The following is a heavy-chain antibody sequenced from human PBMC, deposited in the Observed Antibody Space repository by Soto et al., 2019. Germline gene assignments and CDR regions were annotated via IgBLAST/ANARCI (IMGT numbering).Heavy chain of an antibody. V-gene: IGHV4-30-4*01. D-gene: IGHD3-10*01. CDR3: AREPYNITGNRIEC. J-gene: IGHJ4*02. CDR1: GGSISGDYY. Sequence: PSETLSLTCTVSGGSISGDYYWNWIRQAPGKGLEWIGYVYHTGSTYHNPSLKSRGSISVDTSNNQFSLKLSSVTAADTAVYFCAREPYNITGNRIECWGQGIPVTVAS. CDR2: VYHTGST.